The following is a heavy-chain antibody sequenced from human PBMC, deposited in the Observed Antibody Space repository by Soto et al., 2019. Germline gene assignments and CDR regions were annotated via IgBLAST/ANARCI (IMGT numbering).Heavy chain of an antibody. J-gene: IGHJ6*02. CDR2: IKQDGSEK. V-gene: IGHV3-7*01. CDR1: GFTFSSYW. CDR3: ARDPNIVLVPAALRSYYYYYGMDV. D-gene: IGHD2-2*01. Sequence: HPGGSLRLSCAASGFTFSSYWMSWFRQAPGKGLEWVANIKQDGSEKYYVDSVKGRFTISRDNAKNSLYLQMNSLRAEDTAVYYCARDPNIVLVPAALRSYYYYYGMDVWGQGTTVTVSS.